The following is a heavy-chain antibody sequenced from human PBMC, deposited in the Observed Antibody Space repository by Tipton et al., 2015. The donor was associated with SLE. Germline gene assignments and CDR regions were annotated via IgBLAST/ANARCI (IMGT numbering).Heavy chain of an antibody. CDR3: AREPRPRGALKGAFDI. CDR1: GASISGYH. Sequence: TLSLTCTVSGASISGYHWTWSRQPPGKGLEWIGEINHSGSTNYNPSLKSRVTISVDTSKNQFSLKLSSVTAADTAVYYCAREPRPRGALKGAFDIWGQGTMVTVSS. CDR2: INHSGST. J-gene: IGHJ3*02. V-gene: IGHV4-34*01.